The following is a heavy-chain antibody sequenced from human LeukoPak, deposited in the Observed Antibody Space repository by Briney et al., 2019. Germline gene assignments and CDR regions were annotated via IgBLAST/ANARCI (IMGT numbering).Heavy chain of an antibody. V-gene: IGHV4-39*01. CDR1: GGSVSSISSY. J-gene: IGHJ4*02. CDR3: ARHYYDSSGLAYYFDN. D-gene: IGHD3-22*01. Sequence: PSDTLSLTCTVSGGSVSSISSYWGWIRQPPGKGLEWIGSIRYSGRTYCNPSLQSRVTMSVDTSKNRFSLRLSSVTAADTAVYSCARHYYDSSGLAYYFDNWGQGTLVTVSS. CDR2: IRYSGRT.